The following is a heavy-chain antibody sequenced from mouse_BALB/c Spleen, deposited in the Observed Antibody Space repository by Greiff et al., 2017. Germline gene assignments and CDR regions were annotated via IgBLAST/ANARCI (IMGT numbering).Heavy chain of an antibody. J-gene: IGHJ2*01. CDR1: GFTFSSYT. D-gene: IGHD4-1*01. Sequence: EVQGVESGGGLVKPGGSLKLSCAASGFTFSSYTMSWVRQTPEKRLEWVATISSGGSYTYYPDSVKGRFTISRDNAKNTLYLQMSSLKSEDTAMYYCTRSGGDYWGQGTTLTVSS. CDR3: TRSGGDY. CDR2: ISSGGSYT. V-gene: IGHV5-6-4*01.